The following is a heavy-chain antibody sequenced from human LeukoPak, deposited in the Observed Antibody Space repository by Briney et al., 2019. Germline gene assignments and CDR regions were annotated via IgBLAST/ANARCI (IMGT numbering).Heavy chain of an antibody. CDR2: IYYSWST. CDR1: GVSITSSTYF. V-gene: IGHV4-39*07. Sequence: PSETLSLTCTVSGVSITSSTYFWGWIRPAPGKGLEWVGSIYYSWSTYYNPSLKSRVTLSVEQSKIQFSLKLRSVTAAGSAVYYCARDSWGRISCRRKFDQWGQGTLLSVSS. CDR3: ARDSWGRISCRRKFDQ. J-gene: IGHJ4*02. D-gene: IGHD2-2*01.